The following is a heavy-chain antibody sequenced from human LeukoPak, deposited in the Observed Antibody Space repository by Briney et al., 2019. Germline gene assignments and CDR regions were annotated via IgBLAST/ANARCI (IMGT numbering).Heavy chain of an antibody. V-gene: IGHV1-69*01. J-gene: IGHJ6*04. Sequence: SVKVSCKASGGTFSSYAISWVRQAPGQGLEWMGGIIPIFGTANYAQKFQGRATITADESTSTAYMELSSLRSEDTAVYYCASEYYYGSGSYYKESYYYGMDVWGKGTTVTVSS. CDR3: ASEYYYGSGSYYKESYYYGMDV. D-gene: IGHD3-10*01. CDR2: IIPIFGTA. CDR1: GGTFSSYA.